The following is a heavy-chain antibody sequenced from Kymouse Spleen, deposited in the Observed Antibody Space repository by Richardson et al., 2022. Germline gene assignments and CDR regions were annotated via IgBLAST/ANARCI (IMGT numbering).Heavy chain of an antibody. D-gene: IGHD3-9*01. V-gene: IGHV4-34*01. CDR3: AVVLRYFDLDY. J-gene: IGHJ4*02. Sequence: QVQLQQWGAGLLKPSETLSLTCAVYGGSFSGYYWSWIRQPPGKGLEWIGEINHSGSTNYNPSLKSRVTISVDTSKNQFSLKLSSVTAADTAVYYCAVVLRYFDLDYWGQGTLVTVSS. CDR1: GGSFSGYY. CDR2: INHSGST.